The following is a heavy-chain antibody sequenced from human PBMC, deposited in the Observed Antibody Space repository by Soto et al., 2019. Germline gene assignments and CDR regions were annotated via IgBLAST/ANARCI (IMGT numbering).Heavy chain of an antibody. V-gene: IGHV5-51*01. D-gene: IGHD2-21*02. CDR2: IYPGDSDT. Sequence: PGESLKISCKGSGYSFTSYWIGWVRQMPGKGLEWMGIIYPGDSDTRYSPSFQGQVTISADKSISTAYLQWSSLKASDTAMYYCARHGMGWGQSDAFDIWGQGTMVTVSS. J-gene: IGHJ3*02. CDR3: ARHGMGWGQSDAFDI. CDR1: GYSFTSYW.